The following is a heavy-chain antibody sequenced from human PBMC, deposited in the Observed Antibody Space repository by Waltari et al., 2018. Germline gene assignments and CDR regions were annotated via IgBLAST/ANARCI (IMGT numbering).Heavy chain of an antibody. V-gene: IGHV1-24*01. CDR1: GYTLTELS. CDR2: VAPEDGET. CDR3: ATGSIKDGGNSDRNYHGMDV. Sequence: QVQLVQSGAEVKKPGASVKVSCKVSGYTLTELSMHWVRQAPGKGLEWMGGVAPEDGETIYAQKFQGRVTMTEDTSTDTAYMELSSLRSEDTAVYYCATGSIKDGGNSDRNYHGMDVWGQGTTVTVSS. D-gene: IGHD2-21*02. J-gene: IGHJ6*02.